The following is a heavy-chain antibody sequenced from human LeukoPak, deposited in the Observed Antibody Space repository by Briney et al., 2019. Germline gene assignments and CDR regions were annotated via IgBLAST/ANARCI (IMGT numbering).Heavy chain of an antibody. V-gene: IGHV3-30*04. CDR3: ATGSGYYYGH. Sequence: GRSLRLSCAASGFTFSSYAMHWVRQAPGKGLEWVAVAYHDGYYGNSQYYADSVKGRFTISRDNSEKTLYLQMSSLRAEDTAVYYCATGSGYYYGHWGQGTLVSVSS. CDR1: GFTFSSYA. D-gene: IGHD3-22*01. CDR2: AYHDGYYGNSQ. J-gene: IGHJ4*02.